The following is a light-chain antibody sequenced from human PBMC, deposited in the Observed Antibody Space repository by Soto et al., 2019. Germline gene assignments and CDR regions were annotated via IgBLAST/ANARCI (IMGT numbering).Light chain of an antibody. V-gene: IGKV3-11*01. J-gene: IGKJ4*01. CDR2: DAS. CDR1: QSVSSY. CDR3: QQRSNWVS. Sequence: EIVLTQSPATLSLSPGERATLSCRASQSVSSYLAWYQQQPGQAPRLLIYDASNRATVIPARFSGSGSGTDFTLTISSLEPEDFAVYYCQQRSNWVSFGGGTKVEIK.